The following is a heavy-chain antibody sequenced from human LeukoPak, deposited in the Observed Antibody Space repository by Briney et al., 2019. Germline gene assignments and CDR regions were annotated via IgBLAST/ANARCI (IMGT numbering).Heavy chain of an antibody. V-gene: IGHV1-18*04. CDR1: GYTFTSYG. J-gene: IGHJ4*02. Sequence: ASVKVSCKASGYTFTSYGISWVRQAPGQGLEWMGWISAYNGNTNYAQNLQGRVTMTTDTSTSTAYMELRSLRSDDTAVYYCARDHSGGSYFEYWGQGTLVTVSS. CDR3: ARDHSGGSYFEY. D-gene: IGHD1-14*01. CDR2: ISAYNGNT.